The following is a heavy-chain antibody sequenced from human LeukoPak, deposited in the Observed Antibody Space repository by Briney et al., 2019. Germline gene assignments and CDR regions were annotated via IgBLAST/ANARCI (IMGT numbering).Heavy chain of an antibody. Sequence: SETLSLTCAVYGGSFSPYYWTGLGQPPGKGVEGMGEINHSGSTNYNPTLTSRGTISVDTSNNQFSLKLSSVPAADTAVYYCARVAGGFGDSWGQGTLVTVSS. J-gene: IGHJ4*02. CDR1: GGSFSPYY. CDR3: ARVAGGFGDS. D-gene: IGHD3-16*01. CDR2: INHSGST. V-gene: IGHV4-34*01.